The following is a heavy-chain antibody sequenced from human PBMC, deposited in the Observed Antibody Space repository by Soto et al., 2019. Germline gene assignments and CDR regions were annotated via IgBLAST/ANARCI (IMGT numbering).Heavy chain of an antibody. V-gene: IGHV3-30-3*01. CDR2: ISYDGSNK. CDR1: GFTFSSYA. CDR3: ARDHVVVAATFRASYYGMDV. Sequence: QVQLVESGGGVVQPGRSLRLSCAASGFTFSSYAMHWVRQAPGKGLEWVAVISYDGSNKYYADSVKGRFTISRDNSKNPLHMQMNSLRAEDTAVYYCARDHVVVAATFRASYYGMDVWGQGTTVTVSS. J-gene: IGHJ6*02. D-gene: IGHD2-15*01.